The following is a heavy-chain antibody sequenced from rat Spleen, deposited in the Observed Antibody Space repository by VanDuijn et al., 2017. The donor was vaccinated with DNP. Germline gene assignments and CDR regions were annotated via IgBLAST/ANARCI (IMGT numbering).Heavy chain of an antibody. CDR2: ISPSGSRT. V-gene: IGHV5-20*01. Sequence: EVQLVESGGDLVQPGRSLKLSCAASGFTFSDYYMAWVRQAPTKGLEWVAAISPSGSRTYYPDSVKGRFTISRDNTKSILYLQMDSLRSEDTATYYCTTDYFDYWGQGVMVTVSS. J-gene: IGHJ2*01. CDR3: TTDYFDY. CDR1: GFTFSDYY.